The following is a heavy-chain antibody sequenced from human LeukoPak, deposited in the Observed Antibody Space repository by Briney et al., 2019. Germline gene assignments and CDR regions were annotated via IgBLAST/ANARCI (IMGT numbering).Heavy chain of an antibody. J-gene: IGHJ6*04. CDR2: IRSKAKSYAT. D-gene: IGHD6-13*01. CDR1: GFTFSGSA. CDR3: TRQYSSSWYWMDV. V-gene: IGHV3-73*01. Sequence: GGSLTLACAASGFTFSGSAMHWVRQASGKGLEWVGRIRSKAKSYATASAASVKGRFTISRDDSKNTAYLQMNSLKTEDTAVYYCTRQYSSSWYWMDVWGKGTTVTVSS.